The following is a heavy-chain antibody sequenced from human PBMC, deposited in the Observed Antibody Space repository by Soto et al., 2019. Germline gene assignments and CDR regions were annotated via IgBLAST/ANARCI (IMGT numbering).Heavy chain of an antibody. V-gene: IGHV1-69*02. CDR2: IIPILGIA. CDR3: ARGPRRYQHTLSRPIDF. Sequence: SVKVSCKASGGTFSSYTISWVRQAPGQGLEWMGRIIPILGIANYAQKFQGRVTITADKSTGTAYMELSSLRSEDTAVYYCARGPRRYQHTLSRPIDFSGQGTLVTVSS. J-gene: IGHJ4*02. D-gene: IGHD2-2*01. CDR1: GGTFSSYT.